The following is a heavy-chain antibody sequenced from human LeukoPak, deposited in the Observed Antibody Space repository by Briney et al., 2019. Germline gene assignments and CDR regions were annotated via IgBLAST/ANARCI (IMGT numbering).Heavy chain of an antibody. D-gene: IGHD3-22*01. Sequence: GGSLRLSCAASGFTFSRHGMHWVRQAPGKGLEWVAIIWYDGSNKYYADSVKGRFTISGDNSKNTLYLQMNSLRAEDTAVYYCAKALTYYYDSSGPGGAFDIWGQGTMVTVSS. CDR2: IWYDGSNK. CDR3: AKALTYYYDSSGPGGAFDI. J-gene: IGHJ3*02. CDR1: GFTFSRHG. V-gene: IGHV3-30*02.